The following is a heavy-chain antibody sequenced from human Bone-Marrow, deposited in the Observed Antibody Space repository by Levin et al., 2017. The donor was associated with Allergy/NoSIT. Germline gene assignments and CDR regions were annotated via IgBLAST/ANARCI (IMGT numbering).Heavy chain of an antibody. V-gene: IGHV4-61*02. D-gene: IGHD6-13*01. J-gene: IGHJ4*02. CDR2: IYTSGDT. CDR3: AGDAGLSSILDS. CDR1: GASISGGSYY. Sequence: SQTLSLTCTVSGASISGGSYYWTWIRQPAGKGLEWIGRIYTSGDTNYSPSLKSRVSISFDRSNNHFSLKVTSVTAADTAMYYGAGDAGLSSILDSWGQGTLVTVSS.